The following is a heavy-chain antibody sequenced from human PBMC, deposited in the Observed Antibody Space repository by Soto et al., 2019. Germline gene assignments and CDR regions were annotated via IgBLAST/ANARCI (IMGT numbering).Heavy chain of an antibody. CDR3: ARVGVAYYDILTGYYSTPYYFDY. Sequence: EVQLVESGGGLVQPGGSLRLSCAASGFTFSSYWLSWVRQAPGKGLEWVANIKQDGSEKYYVDSVKGRFTISRDNAKNSLYLQMNSLRAEDTAVYYCARVGVAYYDILTGYYSTPYYFDYWCQGTLVTVSS. D-gene: IGHD3-9*01. J-gene: IGHJ4*02. V-gene: IGHV3-7*01. CDR1: GFTFSSYW. CDR2: IKQDGSEK.